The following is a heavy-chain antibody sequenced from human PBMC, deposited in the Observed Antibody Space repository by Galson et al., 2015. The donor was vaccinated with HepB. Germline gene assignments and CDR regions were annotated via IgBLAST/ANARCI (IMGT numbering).Heavy chain of an antibody. D-gene: IGHD6-6*01. CDR1: VFTFSSYS. CDR2: ISSSSSYK. CDR3: ARGSQLVVWWYFDY. J-gene: IGHJ4*02. V-gene: IGHV3-21*01. Sequence: SLRLSCAASVFTFSSYSMNWVRQAPGKGLEWVSSISSSSSYKYYADSVKGRFTISRDNAKNSLYLQMNSLRAEDTAVYYCARGSQLVVWWYFDYWGQGTLVTVSS.